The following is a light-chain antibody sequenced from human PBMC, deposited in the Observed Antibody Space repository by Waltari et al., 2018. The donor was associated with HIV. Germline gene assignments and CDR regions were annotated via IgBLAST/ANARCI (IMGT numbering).Light chain of an antibody. J-gene: IGKJ2*01. CDR1: QSISSTF. CDR2: GAS. CDR3: QHYATSPGYT. V-gene: IGKV3-20*01. Sequence: EIVLPQSPGTLSLSPGERATLSCRASQSISSTFLAWYQQRPGQPPRLLIYGASSRATGIPDRFSRSGSATDVTLTISRLEPEDFAVYYCQHYATSPGYTFGQGTNLEIK.